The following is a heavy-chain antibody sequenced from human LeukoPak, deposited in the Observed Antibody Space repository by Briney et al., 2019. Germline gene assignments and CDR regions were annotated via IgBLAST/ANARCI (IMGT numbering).Heavy chain of an antibody. D-gene: IGHD3-9*01. Sequence: GGSLRLSCAASGFTFSSYGMHWVRQAPGKGLEWVAFIRYDGSNKHYADSVKGRFTISRDNSKNTLYLQMNSLRAEDTAVYYCARLNYDILTGYRELDYWGQGTLVTVSS. CDR1: GFTFSSYG. CDR2: IRYDGSNK. V-gene: IGHV3-30*02. CDR3: ARLNYDILTGYRELDY. J-gene: IGHJ4*02.